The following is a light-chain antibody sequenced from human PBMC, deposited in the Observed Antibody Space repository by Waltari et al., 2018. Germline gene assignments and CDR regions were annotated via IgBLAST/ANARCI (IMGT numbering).Light chain of an antibody. CDR1: SGHSSYD. CDR2: VSGDGSH. V-gene: IGLV4-69*01. Sequence: QLVLTQSPSASASLGASVKLTCTLSSGHSSYDSAWYQQQPEKGPRYFMHVSGDGSHTKGHGIPDRFSGSSSGAERYLTISSLQSEDEADSYCQSWGTGIWVFGGGTKLTVL. J-gene: IGLJ3*02. CDR3: QSWGTGIWV.